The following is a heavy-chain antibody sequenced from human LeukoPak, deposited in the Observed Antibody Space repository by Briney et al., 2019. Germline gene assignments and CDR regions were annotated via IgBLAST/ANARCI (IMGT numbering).Heavy chain of an antibody. CDR1: GYTFTSYE. CDR3: ARRNTIMVAGLDY. Sequence: ASVKVSCKASGYTFTSYEINWVRQATGQGVEWMGWMNPNSGNTGYAQKFQGRVTMTRNTSISTAFMELSSLRSEDTAVYYCARRNTIMVAGLDYWGQGTLVTVSS. J-gene: IGHJ4*02. D-gene: IGHD5-24*01. V-gene: IGHV1-8*01. CDR2: MNPNSGNT.